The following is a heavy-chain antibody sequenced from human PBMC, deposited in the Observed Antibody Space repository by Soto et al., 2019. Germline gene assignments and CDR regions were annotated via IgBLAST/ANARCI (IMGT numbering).Heavy chain of an antibody. CDR3: ARDRRPRFSNWDTYVWSGT. CDR2: IIPIFGTP. J-gene: IGHJ5*02. V-gene: IGHV1-69*06. D-gene: IGHD3-16*01. Sequence: QVQLVQSGAEVKKPGSSVKVYCKASGGSFTSYAFSWLRQAPGPGLEWVGGIIPIFGTPKYAQKFQGRVTIPADRSTRTAYLDLAGLTSQEAAVYFCARDRRPRFSNWDTYVWSGTWGQGPLVIVSS. CDR1: GGSFTSYA.